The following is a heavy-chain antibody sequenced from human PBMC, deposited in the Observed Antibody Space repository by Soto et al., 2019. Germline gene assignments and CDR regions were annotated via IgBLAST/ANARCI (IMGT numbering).Heavy chain of an antibody. D-gene: IGHD3-22*01. CDR1: GGTFSSYA. Sequence: SVKVSCKASGGTFSSYAISWVRQAPGQGLEWMGGIIPIFGTANYAQKFQGRVTITADESTSTAYMELSSLRSEDTAVYYCARKHSYYYDSSGYFQFDYWGQGTLVTVSS. CDR2: IIPIFGTA. CDR3: ARKHSYYYDSSGYFQFDY. J-gene: IGHJ4*02. V-gene: IGHV1-69*13.